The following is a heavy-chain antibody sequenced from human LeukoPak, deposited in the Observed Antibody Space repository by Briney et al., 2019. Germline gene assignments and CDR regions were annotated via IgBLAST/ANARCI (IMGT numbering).Heavy chain of an antibody. V-gene: IGHV1-69*01. D-gene: IGHD1-1*01. J-gene: IGHJ5*02. CDR1: GGTFSSYA. CDR3: ARSPLERRFAWFDP. Sequence: SVKVSCKASGGTFSSYAISWVRQAPGQGLEWMGGIIPIFGTANYAQKFQGRVTITADESTSTAYMELSSLRSEDTAVYYCARSPLERRFAWFDPWGQGTLVTVSS. CDR2: IIPIFGTA.